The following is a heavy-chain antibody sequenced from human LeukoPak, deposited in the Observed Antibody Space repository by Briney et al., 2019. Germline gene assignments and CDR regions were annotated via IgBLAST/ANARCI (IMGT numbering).Heavy chain of an antibody. CDR3: ASRSSIWSGYQDTLYYFDS. CDR1: GGSISSYY. D-gene: IGHD3-3*01. V-gene: IGHV4-59*01. J-gene: IGHJ4*02. CDR2: IDYSGST. Sequence: SETLSLTCTVSGGSISSYYWSWIRQPPGKRLEWIRHIDYSGSTNYNPSLKSRVTISVDTSKNQFSLKLSSVTAADTAVYYCASRSSIWSGYQDTLYYFDSWGQGTLVTVSS.